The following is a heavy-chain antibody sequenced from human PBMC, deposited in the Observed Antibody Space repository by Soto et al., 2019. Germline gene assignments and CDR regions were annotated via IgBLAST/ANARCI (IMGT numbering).Heavy chain of an antibody. CDR3: ARRARPDFYYMDV. Sequence: GGSLRLSCAASGFTFSSYGMHWVRQAPGKGLEYVSGISSNGVGTYYANSVQRRFTISRDNSKNTVYLQMGSLRPEDMAVYYCARRARPDFYYMDVWGKGTTVTVSS. D-gene: IGHD6-6*01. V-gene: IGHV3-64*01. J-gene: IGHJ6*03. CDR1: GFTFSSYG. CDR2: ISSNGVGT.